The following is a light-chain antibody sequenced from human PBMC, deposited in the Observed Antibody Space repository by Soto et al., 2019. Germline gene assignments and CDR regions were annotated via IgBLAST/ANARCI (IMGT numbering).Light chain of an antibody. CDR3: LQYNGYYRT. J-gene: IGKJ1*01. V-gene: IGKV1-5*01. CDR2: DAS. CDR1: QTISGW. Sequence: DIHVTQSPSTLSASVRDRVTITCRASQTISGWLAWYQQRPGKAPNLLIFDASTLESGVPSRFSGSGSGTTFTLTISSLQSDDFATYYCLQYNGYYRTFGQGTKVDI.